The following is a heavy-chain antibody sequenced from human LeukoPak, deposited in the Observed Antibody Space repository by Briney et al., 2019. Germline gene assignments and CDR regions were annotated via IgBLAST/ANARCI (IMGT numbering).Heavy chain of an antibody. CDR1: GYTFTSYD. V-gene: IGHV1-8*01. D-gene: IGHD3-22*01. CDR3: ARDYYDSSGYYTKFDY. J-gene: IGHJ4*02. CDR2: MNPNSGNT. Sequence: GASVKVSCKASGYTFTSYDINWVRQATGQGLEWMGWMNPNSGNTGYAQKLQGRVTMTTDTSTSTAYMELRSLRSDDTAVYYCARDYYDSSGYYTKFDYWGQGTLVTVSS.